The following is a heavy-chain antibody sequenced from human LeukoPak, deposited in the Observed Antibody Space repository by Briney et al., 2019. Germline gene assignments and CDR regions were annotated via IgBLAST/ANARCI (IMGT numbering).Heavy chain of an antibody. V-gene: IGHV3-23*01. CDR2: ISGSGGST. CDR1: GFTFSSYA. J-gene: IGHJ4*02. Sequence: GGSLRLSCAASGFTFSSYAMSWVRQAPGKGLEWVSAISGSGGSTYYADSVKGRFTISRDNSKNTLYLQMNSLGAEDTAVYYCARDDGCSGGSCYSGASYDYWGQGTLVTVSS. D-gene: IGHD2-15*01. CDR3: ARDDGCSGGSCYSGASYDY.